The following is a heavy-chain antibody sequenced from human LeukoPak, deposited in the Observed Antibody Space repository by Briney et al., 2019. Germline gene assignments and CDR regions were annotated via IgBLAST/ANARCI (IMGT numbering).Heavy chain of an antibody. CDR2: IDSSGST. CDR1: GGSVSSNY. CDR3: ARRVVVTAHSRDAFDI. D-gene: IGHD2-21*02. J-gene: IGHJ3*02. V-gene: IGHV4-59*02. Sequence: PSETLSLTCTVSGGSVSSNYWSWIRQPPGKGLEWIGYIDSSGSTTYNPSLKSRVTIVVDTSKNQFSLDLRSMTAADTAVYYCARRVVVTAHSRDAFDIWGQGTLVTVSS.